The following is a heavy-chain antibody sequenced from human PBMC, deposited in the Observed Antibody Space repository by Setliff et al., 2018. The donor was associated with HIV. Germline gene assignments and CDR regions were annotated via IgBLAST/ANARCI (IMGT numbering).Heavy chain of an antibody. CDR3: ARDQKGYSYDYFDS. J-gene: IGHJ4*02. CDR2: MHTSGNT. V-gene: IGHV4-4*07. Sequence: SETLSLTCTSSGDSISGYYWSWIRQPAGKGLEWIGRMHTSGNTNYNPSLKSRVTMSVDTSKNQFSLRLSSVTAADTAVYYCARDQKGYSYDYFDSWGQGTLVTV. CDR1: GDSISGYY. D-gene: IGHD5-18*01.